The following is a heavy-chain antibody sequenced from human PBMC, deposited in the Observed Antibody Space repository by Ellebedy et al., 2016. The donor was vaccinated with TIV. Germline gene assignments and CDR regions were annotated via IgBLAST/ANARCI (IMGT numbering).Heavy chain of an antibody. J-gene: IGHJ3*02. CDR2: LYPGDGT. D-gene: IGHD3-10*01. Sequence: GESLKISCAGSGFTFSSYAMSWVRQAPGKGLEWVSALYPGDGTYYAASVKGRFTISRDNSKNTLLLQMNTLRAEDSAVYYCARHLPMVRDAFDIWGQGTMVTVSS. CDR1: GFTFSSYA. CDR3: ARHLPMVRDAFDI. V-gene: IGHV3-66*04.